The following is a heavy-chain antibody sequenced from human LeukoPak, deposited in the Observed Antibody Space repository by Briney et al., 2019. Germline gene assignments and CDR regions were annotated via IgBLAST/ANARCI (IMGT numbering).Heavy chain of an antibody. CDR3: ARDVKYSSGWYFDY. Sequence: PSETLSLTCTVSGGSISSGSYDWSWIRQPAGKGLEWIGRIYTSGSTNYNPSLKSRVTISVDTSKNQFSLKLSSVTAADTAVYYCARDVKYSSGWYFDYWGQGTLVTVSS. CDR1: GGSISSGSYD. J-gene: IGHJ4*02. V-gene: IGHV4-61*02. CDR2: IYTSGST. D-gene: IGHD6-19*01.